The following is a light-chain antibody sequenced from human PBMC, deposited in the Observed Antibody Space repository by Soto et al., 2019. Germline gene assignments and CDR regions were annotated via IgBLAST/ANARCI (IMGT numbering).Light chain of an antibody. CDR1: QSVSSY. CDR3: QQRSNWPPIT. V-gene: IGKV3-11*01. Sequence: EIVLPQSPRTLSLSRGETASLWCRASQSVSSYLAWYQQKPGQAPRLLIYDASNRATGIPARFSGSGSGTDFTLTISSLEPEDFAVYYCQQRSNWPPITFGQGTRLEIK. CDR2: DAS. J-gene: IGKJ5*01.